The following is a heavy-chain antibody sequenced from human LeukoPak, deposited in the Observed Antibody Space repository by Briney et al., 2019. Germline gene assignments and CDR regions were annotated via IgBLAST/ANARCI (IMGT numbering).Heavy chain of an antibody. CDR3: ARVKGYSYGFSPRYFDY. CDR2: INHSGST. J-gene: IGHJ4*02. CDR1: GGSFSGYY. V-gene: IGHV4-34*01. Sequence: PSETLSLTCAVYGGSFSGYYWSWIRQPPGKGLEWIGEINHSGSTNYNPSLKSRVTISVDTSKNHFSLKLSSVTAADTAVYYCARVKGYSYGFSPRYFDYWGQGTLVTVSS. D-gene: IGHD5-18*01.